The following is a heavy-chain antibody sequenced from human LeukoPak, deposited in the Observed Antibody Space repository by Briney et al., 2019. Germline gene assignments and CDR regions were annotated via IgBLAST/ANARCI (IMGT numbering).Heavy chain of an antibody. V-gene: IGHV4-59*01. D-gene: IGHD4-17*01. CDR2: IYYSGST. J-gene: IGHJ4*02. CDR3: ARWAGGRVTTSYFDY. Sequence: SETLSLTCTVSGGSISSYYWSWLRQPPGKGLEWLGYIYYSGSTNYNPSLKSRVTISVDTSKNQFSLKLSSVTAADTAVYYCARWAGGRVTTSYFDYWGQGTLVTVSS. CDR1: GGSISSYY.